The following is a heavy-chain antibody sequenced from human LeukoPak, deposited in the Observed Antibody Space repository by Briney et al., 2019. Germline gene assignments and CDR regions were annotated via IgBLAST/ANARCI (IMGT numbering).Heavy chain of an antibody. CDR1: GFTFSSYS. J-gene: IGHJ6*02. D-gene: IGHD2-2*02. Sequence: PGGSLRLSCAASGFTFSSYSMNWVRQAPGKGLEWVSSISSSSSYIYYADSVKGRFTISRDNAKTSLYLQMNSLRAEDTAVYYCARDPPGYCSSTSCYTRYRYYYYGMDVWGQGTTVTVSS. CDR3: ARDPPGYCSSTSCYTRYRYYYYGMDV. CDR2: ISSSSSYI. V-gene: IGHV3-21*01.